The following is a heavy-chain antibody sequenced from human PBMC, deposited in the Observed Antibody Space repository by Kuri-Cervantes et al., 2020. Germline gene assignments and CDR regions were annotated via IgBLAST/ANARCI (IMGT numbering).Heavy chain of an antibody. CDR3: ARGAKWLGENWFDP. CDR1: GFTFSSYG. CDR2: ISYDGSNK. J-gene: IGHJ5*02. V-gene: IGHV3-30*12. D-gene: IGHD6-19*01. Sequence: GESLKISCAASGFTFSSYGMHWVRQAPGKGLEWVAVISYDGSNKYYADSVKGRFTISRENAKNSLYLQMNSLRAGDTAVYYCARGAKWLGENWFDPWGQGTLVTVSS.